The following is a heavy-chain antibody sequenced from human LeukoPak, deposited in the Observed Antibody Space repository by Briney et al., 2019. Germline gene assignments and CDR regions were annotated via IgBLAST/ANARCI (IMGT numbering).Heavy chain of an antibody. CDR3: ARGLSDDFWSGYPLGS. CDR2: IIPILGIA. J-gene: IGHJ5*02. V-gene: IGHV1-69*02. Sequence: ASVKVSCKASGGTFSSYTISWVRQAPGQGLEWMGRIIPILGIANYAQKFQGRVTITADKSTSTAYMELSSLRSEDTAVYYCARGLSDDFWSGYPLGSWGQGTLVTVSS. CDR1: GGTFSSYT. D-gene: IGHD3-3*01.